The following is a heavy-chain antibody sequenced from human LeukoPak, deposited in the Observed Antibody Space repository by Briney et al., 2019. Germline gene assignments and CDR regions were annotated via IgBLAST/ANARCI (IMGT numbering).Heavy chain of an antibody. Sequence: ASVKVSCKVSGYTLTELSMHWVRQAPGKGLEWMGGFDPEDGETIYAQKFQGRVTMTEDTSTDTAYMELSSLRSEDTAVYYCATNQQWLDSLDYWGQGTLVTVSS. CDR2: FDPEDGET. V-gene: IGHV1-24*01. J-gene: IGHJ4*02. D-gene: IGHD6-19*01. CDR3: ATNQQWLDSLDY. CDR1: GYTLTELS.